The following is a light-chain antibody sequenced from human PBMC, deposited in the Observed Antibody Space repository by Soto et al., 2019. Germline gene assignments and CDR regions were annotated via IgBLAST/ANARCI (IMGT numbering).Light chain of an antibody. Sequence: DIQMTQSPSTLSASVGDRVTITCRAGQSISSWLALYQMELGRAPRILIYEACSLERGVLSRFSDSGYGKEFTLTITSLQPDDFPTYYCQHYNSYSEAFGQGTKVDIK. J-gene: IGKJ1*01. CDR1: QSISSW. V-gene: IGKV1-5*01. CDR3: QHYNSYSEA. CDR2: EAC.